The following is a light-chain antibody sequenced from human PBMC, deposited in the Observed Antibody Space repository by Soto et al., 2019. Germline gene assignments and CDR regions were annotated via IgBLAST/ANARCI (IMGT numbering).Light chain of an antibody. CDR3: AAWATSLRWV. CDR2: TTD. CDR1: SSNVGSNF. V-gene: IGLV1-47*01. J-gene: IGLJ3*02. Sequence: QSVLTQPPSVSGTPGQRVTISCSGSSSNVGSNFLDWYQQFPGTDPKLLIYTTDHRPAGVPDRFSASQPSTSASLSISWLRSEDEADYYCAAWATSLRWVFGGGTKLTVL.